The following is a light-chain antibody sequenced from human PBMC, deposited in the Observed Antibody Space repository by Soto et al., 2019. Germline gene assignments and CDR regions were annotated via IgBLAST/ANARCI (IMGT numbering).Light chain of an antibody. CDR2: GAY. Sequence: IVVTQSXATLSFYTREXXXXXXXASQSVSSNYLAWYQQKTXQAPTLLIYGAYRXATGIPNRFSGSGSGTDFTLNIRRLEPEAFAVYYCQQYGSSYPWTFGQGTNVDIK. CDR3: QQYGSSYPWT. CDR1: QSVSSNY. J-gene: IGKJ1*01. V-gene: IGKV3-20*01.